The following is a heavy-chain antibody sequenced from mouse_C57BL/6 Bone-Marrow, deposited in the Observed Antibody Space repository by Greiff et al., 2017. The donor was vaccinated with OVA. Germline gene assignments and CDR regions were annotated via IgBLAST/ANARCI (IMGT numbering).Heavy chain of an antibody. CDR2: IDPENGDT. CDR1: GFNIKDAY. J-gene: IGHJ2*01. Sequence: VQLQQSGAELVRPGASVKLSCTASGFNIKDAYMNWVKQRPEQGLEWIGWIDPENGDTEYASKFQGKATITADTSSNTAYLQLSSLTSVDTSVYSCTSYGNFDYWGQGTTLTVSS. D-gene: IGHD2-1*01. CDR3: TSYGNFDY. V-gene: IGHV14-4*01.